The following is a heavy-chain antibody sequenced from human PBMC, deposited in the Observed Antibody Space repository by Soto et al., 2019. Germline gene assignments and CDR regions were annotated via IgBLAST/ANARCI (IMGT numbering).Heavy chain of an antibody. Sequence: GSLRLSCAASGFTFSSYWMSWVRQAPGKGLEWVANIKQDGSEKYYVDSVKGRFTISRDNAKNSLYLQMNSLRAEDTAVYYCARDRYSSGWALDAFDIWGPGTMVTLSS. J-gene: IGHJ3*02. D-gene: IGHD6-19*01. V-gene: IGHV3-7*01. CDR2: IKQDGSEK. CDR1: GFTFSSYW. CDR3: ARDRYSSGWALDAFDI.